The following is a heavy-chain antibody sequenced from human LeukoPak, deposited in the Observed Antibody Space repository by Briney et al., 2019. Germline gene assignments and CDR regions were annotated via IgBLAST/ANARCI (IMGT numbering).Heavy chain of an antibody. Sequence: SETLSLTCTVSGCSISGYYWSWIRQPAGKGLEWIGRIHGTGGTDYNPSLKSRVTMSVETSKNQFSLKLTSVTAADTAVYFCAKDGSSWPFFDSWGQGTLVTVSS. D-gene: IGHD6-13*01. V-gene: IGHV4-4*07. CDR2: IHGTGGT. CDR3: AKDGSSWPFFDS. J-gene: IGHJ4*02. CDR1: GCSISGYY.